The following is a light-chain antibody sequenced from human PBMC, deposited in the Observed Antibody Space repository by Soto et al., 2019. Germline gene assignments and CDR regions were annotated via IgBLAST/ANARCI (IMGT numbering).Light chain of an antibody. Sequence: EIVLTHSPATLSLSPGERATLSFSSSQSVSSSQLAWYQQKPGQAPRLLIYDASNRATGIPARFSGSGSGTDFTLTISSLEPEDFAVYYCQQRSNWLWTFGQGTKVDIK. CDR1: QSVSSS. V-gene: IGKV3-11*01. J-gene: IGKJ1*01. CDR3: QQRSNWLWT. CDR2: DAS.